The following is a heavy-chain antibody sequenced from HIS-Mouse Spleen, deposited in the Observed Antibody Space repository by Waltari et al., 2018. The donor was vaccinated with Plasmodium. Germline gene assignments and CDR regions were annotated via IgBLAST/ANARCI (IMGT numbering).Heavy chain of an antibody. V-gene: IGHV4-4*07. CDR1: GGPISSYY. J-gene: IGHJ3*02. D-gene: IGHD3-22*01. Sequence: QVQLQESGPGLVQPSETLSLTCTVSGGPISSYYGTWSRRPAGKGLEWIGRIYTSGSTNYNPSLKSRVTMSVDTSKNQFSLKLSSVTAADTAVYYCARTIITMIDAFDIWGQGTMVTVSS. CDR2: IYTSGST. CDR3: ARTIITMIDAFDI.